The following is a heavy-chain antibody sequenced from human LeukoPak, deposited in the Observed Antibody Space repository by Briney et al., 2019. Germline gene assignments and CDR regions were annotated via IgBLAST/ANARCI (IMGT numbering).Heavy chain of an antibody. CDR3: ARGDYDFWSGTNWDFDY. CDR2: INPNSGGT. V-gene: IGHV1-2*02. CDR1: GYTFTGYY. Sequence: ASVKVSCKASGYTFTGYYMHWVRQAPGQGLEWMGWINPNSGGTNYAQKFQGRVTMTRDTSISTAYMELSRLRSDETAVYYWARGDYDFWSGTNWDFDYWGQGTLVTVYS. D-gene: IGHD3-3*01. J-gene: IGHJ4*02.